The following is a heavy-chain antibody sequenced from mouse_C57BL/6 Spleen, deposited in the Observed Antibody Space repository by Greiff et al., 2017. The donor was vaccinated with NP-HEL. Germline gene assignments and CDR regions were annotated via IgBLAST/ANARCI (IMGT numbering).Heavy chain of an antibody. Sequence: QVQLQQSGAELVRPGASVKLSCKASGYTFTDYYINWVKQRPGQGLEWIARIYPGSGNTYYNEKFKGKATLTAEKSSSTAYMQLSSLTSEDSAVYFCARSYGSSRYAMDYWGQGTSVTVSS. V-gene: IGHV1-76*01. CDR1: GYTFTDYY. J-gene: IGHJ4*01. CDR2: IYPGSGNT. CDR3: ARSYGSSRYAMDY. D-gene: IGHD1-1*01.